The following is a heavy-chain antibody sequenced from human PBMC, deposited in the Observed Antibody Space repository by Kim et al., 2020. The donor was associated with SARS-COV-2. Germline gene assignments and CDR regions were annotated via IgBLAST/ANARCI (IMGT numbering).Heavy chain of an antibody. Sequence: SVKDRFAISGENSKNTLYLQMNSLRAEDTAVYYCARPLGPYFDWLSPVDYWGQGTLVTVSS. V-gene: IGHV3-30*09. CDR3: ARPLGPYFDWLSPVDY. J-gene: IGHJ4*02. D-gene: IGHD3-9*01.